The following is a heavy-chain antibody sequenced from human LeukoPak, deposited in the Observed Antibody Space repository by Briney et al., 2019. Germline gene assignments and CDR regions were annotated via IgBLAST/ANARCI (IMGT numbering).Heavy chain of an antibody. Sequence: GGSLRLSCAASGFTFSSYGMHWVRQAPGKGLEWVAFIRYDGSNKYYADSVKGRFTISRDNSKNTLYLQMNSLRAEDTAVYYCARPGLPHFRRQGLYNWFDPWGQGTLVTVSS. CDR3: ARPGLPHFRRQGLYNWFDP. V-gene: IGHV3-30*02. CDR1: GFTFSSYG. CDR2: IRYDGSNK. J-gene: IGHJ5*02. D-gene: IGHD6-19*01.